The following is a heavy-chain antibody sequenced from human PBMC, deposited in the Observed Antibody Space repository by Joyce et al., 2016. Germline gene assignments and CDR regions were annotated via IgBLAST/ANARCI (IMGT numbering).Heavy chain of an antibody. CDR2: ISSDRTYI. D-gene: IGHD3-22*01. CDR3: ARGGIVYDYSMDL. Sequence: EVQLVESGGGLVKPGGSLRISCAASGFTFSTSSMSWFRRGPGKGLEWVSAISSDRTYIFYADSVKGRFTVSRDNAKNSLYLQMNSLRAEDTAVFFCARGGIVYDYSMDLWGQGTTVTVSS. V-gene: IGHV3-21*02. J-gene: IGHJ6*02. CDR1: GFTFSTSS.